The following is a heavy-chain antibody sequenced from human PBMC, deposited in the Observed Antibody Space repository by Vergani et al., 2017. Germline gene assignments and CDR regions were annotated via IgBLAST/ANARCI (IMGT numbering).Heavy chain of an antibody. D-gene: IGHD6-19*01. Sequence: QLQLQESGPGLVKPSATLSLTCSVSGASIRSSNYYWGWIRQPPGKGLEWIASIYYSGSTYYNPSLKSRVTISVYTSKNQFSLRLSSVTAADTAVYFCARHSTVEWLVKLEWIDSWGQGILVTVSS. V-gene: IGHV4-39*01. CDR3: ARHSTVEWLVKLEWIDS. J-gene: IGHJ5*01. CDR2: IYYSGST. CDR1: GASIRSSNYY.